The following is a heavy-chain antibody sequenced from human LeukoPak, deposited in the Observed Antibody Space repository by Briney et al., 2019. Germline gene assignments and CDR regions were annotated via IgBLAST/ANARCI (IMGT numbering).Heavy chain of an antibody. D-gene: IGHD2-15*01. Sequence: SETLSLTCAVYGGSFSGYYWGWIRQPPGKGLEWIGEINHSGGTNYNPSLKSRVTISVDTSKNQFSLKLSSVTAADTAVYYCARGRNRSGGSLNWGQGTLVTVSS. V-gene: IGHV4-34*01. CDR1: GGSFSGYY. CDR3: ARGRNRSGGSLN. J-gene: IGHJ4*02. CDR2: INHSGGT.